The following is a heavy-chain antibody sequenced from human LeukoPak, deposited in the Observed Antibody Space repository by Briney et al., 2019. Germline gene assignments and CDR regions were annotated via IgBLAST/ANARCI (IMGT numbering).Heavy chain of an antibody. J-gene: IGHJ6*02. CDR1: GFMFSSYW. Sequence: GGSLRLSCAASGFMFSSYWMNWVRQAPGKGLEWVANIKEDGSAKYYVDSVKGRFTISRDNAKNSLYLQVNSLRAEDTAVYYCVMDMDVWGQGTTVTVSS. V-gene: IGHV3-7*05. CDR2: IKEDGSAK. CDR3: VMDMDV.